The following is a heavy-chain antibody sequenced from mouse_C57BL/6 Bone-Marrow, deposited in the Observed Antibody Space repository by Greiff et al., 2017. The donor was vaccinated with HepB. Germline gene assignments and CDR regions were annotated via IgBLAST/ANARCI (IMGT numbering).Heavy chain of an antibody. CDR1: GFTFSDYG. CDR2: ISSGSSTI. V-gene: IGHV5-17*01. J-gene: IGHJ3*01. D-gene: IGHD2-4*01. Sequence: DVQLVESGGGLVKPGGSLKLSCAASGFTFSDYGMHWVRQAPEKGLEWVAYISSGSSTIYYADTVKGRFTISRDNAKNTLFLQMTSLRSEDTAMYYCARPIYYDYDVGPFAYWGQGTLVTVSA. CDR3: ARPIYYDYDVGPFAY.